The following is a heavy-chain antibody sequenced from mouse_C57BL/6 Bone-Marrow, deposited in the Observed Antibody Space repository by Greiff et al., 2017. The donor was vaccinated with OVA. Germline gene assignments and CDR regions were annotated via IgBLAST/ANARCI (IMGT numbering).Heavy chain of an antibody. Sequence: VQLQQSDAELVKPGASVKISCKVSGYTFTDHTIHWMKQRPEQGLEWIGYIYPRDGSTKYNEKFKGKATLTADKSSSTAYMQLNSLTSEDSAVYFCANPYYSNYEGFAYWGQGTLVTVSA. CDR2: IYPRDGST. CDR1: GYTFTDHT. J-gene: IGHJ3*01. CDR3: ANPYYSNYEGFAY. V-gene: IGHV1-78*01. D-gene: IGHD2-5*01.